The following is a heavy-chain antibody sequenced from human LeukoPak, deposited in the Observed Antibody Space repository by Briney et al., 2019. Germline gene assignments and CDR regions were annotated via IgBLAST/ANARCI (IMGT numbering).Heavy chain of an antibody. V-gene: IGHV5-51*01. J-gene: IGHJ6*02. CDR3: ARRDGYCSSTRCYAEYYYGMDV. D-gene: IGHD2-2*01. CDR2: IYPGDSDT. CDR1: GYSFTSYW. Sequence: GESLKISCKGSGYSFTSYWIGWVRQMPGKGLEWMGIIYPGDSDTTYSPSFQGKVTISADKSISTAYLQWSSLKDSDTAMYYCARRDGYCSSTRCYAEYYYGMDVWGQGTTVTVSS.